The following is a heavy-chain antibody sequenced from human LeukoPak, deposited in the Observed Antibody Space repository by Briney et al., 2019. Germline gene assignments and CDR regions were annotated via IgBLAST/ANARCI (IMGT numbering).Heavy chain of an antibody. J-gene: IGHJ4*02. V-gene: IGHV1-8*01. D-gene: IGHD3-10*01. CDR2: MNPNSGNT. CDR3: ARAHTRKTYYYGSGSYGY. Sequence: ASVKVSCKASGYTFTSYDINWVRQATGQGLEWMGWMNPNSGNTGYAQKFQGRVTMTRNTSISTAYMELSSLRSEDTAVYYCARAHTRKTYYYGSGSYGYWGQGTLVTVSS. CDR1: GYTFTSYD.